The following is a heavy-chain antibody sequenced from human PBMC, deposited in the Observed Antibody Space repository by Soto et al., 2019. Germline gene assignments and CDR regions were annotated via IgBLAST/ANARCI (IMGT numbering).Heavy chain of an antibody. CDR3: TIAERQSCGRRGCYHYDY. D-gene: IGHD2-8*01. V-gene: IGHV1-18*04. CDR2: NNAYSGES. J-gene: IGHJ4*02. Sequence: VQLVQSGSEMREPGASVRISCKASGYTFNTYFISGISWVRQAPGQSLERVRWNNAYSGESNNPEKFQGRMTLTADKSTNTVYLQLSRLGPDDAAVYFSTIAERQSCGRRGCYHYDYWGQGTMVTVSS. CDR1: GYTFNTYF.